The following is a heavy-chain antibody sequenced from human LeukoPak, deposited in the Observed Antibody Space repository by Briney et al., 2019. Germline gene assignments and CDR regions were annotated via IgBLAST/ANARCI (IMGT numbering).Heavy chain of an antibody. J-gene: IGHJ4*02. CDR2: ISAYNGNT. Sequence: ALVKVSCKASGYTFTSYGISWVRQAPGQGLEWMGWISAYNGNTNYAQKLQGRVTMTTDTSTSTAYMELRSLRSDDTAVYYCAREPWYYDILTGSTGVWYFDYWGQGTLVTVSS. CDR1: GYTFTSYG. D-gene: IGHD3-9*01. V-gene: IGHV1-18*04. CDR3: AREPWYYDILTGSTGVWYFDY.